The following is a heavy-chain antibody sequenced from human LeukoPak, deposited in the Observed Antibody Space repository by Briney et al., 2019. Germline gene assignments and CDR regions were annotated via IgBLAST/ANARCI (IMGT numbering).Heavy chain of an antibody. J-gene: IGHJ4*02. V-gene: IGHV3-66*01. Sequence: GGSLRLSCAASGFTVSSNYMSWVRQAPGKGLEWVSVIYSGGSTYYADSVKGRFTISRDSPKNTLYLQMNSLSAEDTAVYYCARRPQGTIIDYWGQGTLVTVSS. D-gene: IGHD2-2*01. CDR1: GFTVSSNY. CDR3: ARRPQGTIIDY. CDR2: IYSGGST.